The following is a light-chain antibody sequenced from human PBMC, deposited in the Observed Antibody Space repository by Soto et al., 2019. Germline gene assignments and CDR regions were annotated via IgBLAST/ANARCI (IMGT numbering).Light chain of an antibody. Sequence: EIVLTQSPATLSLSPGERATLSCRASQSVSSQLAWYQHKPGQAPRLIIYAASNRASGIPDRFSGSGSGSDFALTISSLEPEDFAVYYWAQRVWPWTVGPGTKVDI. CDR3: AQRVWPWT. J-gene: IGKJ1*01. CDR2: AAS. V-gene: IGKV3-11*01. CDR1: QSVSSQ.